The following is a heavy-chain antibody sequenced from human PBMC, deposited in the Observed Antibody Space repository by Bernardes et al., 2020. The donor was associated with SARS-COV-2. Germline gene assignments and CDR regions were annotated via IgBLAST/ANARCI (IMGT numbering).Heavy chain of an antibody. J-gene: IGHJ4*02. Sequence: SETLSLTCAVYGGSFSTYYWSWIRQPPGKGLEWIGEINHSGSTNYNPSLKSRVTISVDTSKNQFSLKLTSVTAADTAVYYCSSLADYGDHEGDYWGQGTLVTVSS. CDR3: SSLADYGDHEGDY. CDR2: INHSGST. V-gene: IGHV4-34*01. CDR1: GGSFSTYY. D-gene: IGHD4-17*01.